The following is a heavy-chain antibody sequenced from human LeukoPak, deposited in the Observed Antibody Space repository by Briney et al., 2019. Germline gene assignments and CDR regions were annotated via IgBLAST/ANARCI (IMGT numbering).Heavy chain of an antibody. Sequence: VASVKVSCKASGYTFTSYGISWVRQAPGQGLEWMGWISAYNGNTNYAQKLQGRVTMTTDTSTSTAYMELRSLRSDDTAVYYCARTDGYSYGYGPSISPFDYWGQGTLVTVSS. CDR2: ISAYNGNT. CDR1: GYTFTSYG. V-gene: IGHV1-18*01. CDR3: ARTDGYSYGYGPSISPFDY. D-gene: IGHD5-18*01. J-gene: IGHJ4*02.